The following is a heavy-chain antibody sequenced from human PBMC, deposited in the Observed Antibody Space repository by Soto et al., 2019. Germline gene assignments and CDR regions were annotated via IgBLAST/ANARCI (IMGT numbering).Heavy chain of an antibody. Sequence: SLRLSCAASGFTFSSYAMHWVRQAPGKGLEWVAVISYDGGTKYYADSVKGRFTISRDNSKNTLYLQMNSLRTEDTALYYGARGHHTSGLFDEWGLGTLVTVS. CDR1: GFTFSSYA. D-gene: IGHD3-22*01. J-gene: IGHJ4*02. CDR2: ISYDGGTK. CDR3: ARGHHTSGLFDE. V-gene: IGHV3-30-3*01.